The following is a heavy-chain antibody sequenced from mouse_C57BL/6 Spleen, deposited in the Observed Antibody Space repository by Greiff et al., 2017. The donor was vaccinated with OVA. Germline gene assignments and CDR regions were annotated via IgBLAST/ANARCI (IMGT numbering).Heavy chain of an antibody. Sequence: QVQLQQPGTELVKPGASVKLSCKASGYTFTSYWMHWVKQRPGQGLEWIGYINPSSGYTKYNQKFKDKATLTADKSSSTAYMQLSSLTYEDSAVYYCASPDGYSYAMDYWGQGTSVTVSS. J-gene: IGHJ4*01. CDR2: INPSSGYT. CDR3: ASPDGYSYAMDY. CDR1: GYTFTSYW. V-gene: IGHV1-7*01. D-gene: IGHD2-3*01.